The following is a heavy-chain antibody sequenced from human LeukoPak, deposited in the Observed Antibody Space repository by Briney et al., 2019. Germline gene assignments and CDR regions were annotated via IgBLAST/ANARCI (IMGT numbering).Heavy chain of an antibody. CDR1: GFTFDDYG. D-gene: IGHD1-26*01. V-gene: IGHV3-20*04. J-gene: IGHJ6*03. CDR2: INWNGGST. Sequence: GGSLRLSCAASGFTFDDYGMSWVRQAPGKGLEWVSGINWNGGSTGYADSVKGRFTISRDNAKNSLYLQMNSLRVEDTALSYCARAGGAYYYYMDVWGKGTTVTVSS. CDR3: ARAGGAYYYYMDV.